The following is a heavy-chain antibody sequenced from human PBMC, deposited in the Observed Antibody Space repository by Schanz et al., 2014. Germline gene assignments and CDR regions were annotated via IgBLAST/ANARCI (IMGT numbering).Heavy chain of an antibody. D-gene: IGHD2-2*01. Sequence: QGQLVQSGPEVKEPGASVKVSCEASRYTFNTYGLNWVRQAPGQGLEWMGWISAYTNNTNYAQKVQGRVTMTTDTSTGTACMELRSLRSDDTAVYYCARERRRYCSTASCLHDNWFDPGGQGTLVIVSS. CDR2: ISAYTNNT. CDR1: RYTFNTYG. CDR3: ARERRRYCSTASCLHDNWFDP. J-gene: IGHJ5*02. V-gene: IGHV1-18*01.